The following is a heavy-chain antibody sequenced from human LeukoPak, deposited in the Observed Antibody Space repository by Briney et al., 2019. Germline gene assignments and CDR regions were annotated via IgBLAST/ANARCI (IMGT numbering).Heavy chain of an antibody. CDR2: INPNSGGT. CDR1: GYTFTGHY. J-gene: IGHJ4*02. CDR3: ARFLGGDCRSANCHNFDY. Sequence: ASVKVSCKASGYTFTGHYLHWVRQAPGQGLDWMGWINPNSGGTNFAQKFQGRVTMTRDTSTSTAYMELSRLRSDDTAVYYCARFLGGDCRSANCHNFDYWGQGTLVTVSS. D-gene: IGHD2-2*02. V-gene: IGHV1-2*02.